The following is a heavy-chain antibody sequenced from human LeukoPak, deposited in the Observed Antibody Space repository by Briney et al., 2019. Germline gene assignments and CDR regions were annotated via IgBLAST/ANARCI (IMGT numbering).Heavy chain of an antibody. CDR3: ARHPGIAAAGDY. CDR1: GYSFTNYW. Sequence: GESLKISCKASGYSFTNYWIGWVRQMPGRGLDWVGVIYPGDSDTRYSPSFQGQVTISADKSISTAYLQWSSLKASDTAMYYCARHPGIAAAGDYWGQGTLVTVSS. D-gene: IGHD6-13*01. J-gene: IGHJ4*02. CDR2: IYPGDSDT. V-gene: IGHV5-51*01.